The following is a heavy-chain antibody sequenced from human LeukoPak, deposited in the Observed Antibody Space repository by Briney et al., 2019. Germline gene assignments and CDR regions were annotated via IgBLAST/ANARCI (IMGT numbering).Heavy chain of an antibody. Sequence: SETLSLTCTVSGDSISSNHWSWIRQPPGKGLEWIGYISYSGSTSYNPSLKSRVTISLDTSRKQFSLKLSSVTAADTAVYYCARGYSGSYGRFDYWGQGTLVTVSS. D-gene: IGHD1-26*01. CDR1: GDSISSNH. V-gene: IGHV4-59*01. J-gene: IGHJ4*02. CDR2: ISYSGST. CDR3: ARGYSGSYGRFDY.